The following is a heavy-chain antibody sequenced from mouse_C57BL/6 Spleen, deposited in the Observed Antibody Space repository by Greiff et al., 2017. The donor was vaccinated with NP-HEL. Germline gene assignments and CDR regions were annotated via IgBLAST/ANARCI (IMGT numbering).Heavy chain of an antibody. V-gene: IGHV1-64*01. J-gene: IGHJ2*01. Sequence: QVQLQQPGAELVKPGASVKLSCKASGYTFTSYWMHWVKQRPGQGLAWIGIIHPNSGSTTYNAKFKSKATLTVDKSSSTAYMQLSSLTSEDSAVYYCAVSSGYGYFDYWGQGTTLTVSS. D-gene: IGHD3-2*02. CDR2: IHPNSGST. CDR3: AVSSGYGYFDY. CDR1: GYTFTSYW.